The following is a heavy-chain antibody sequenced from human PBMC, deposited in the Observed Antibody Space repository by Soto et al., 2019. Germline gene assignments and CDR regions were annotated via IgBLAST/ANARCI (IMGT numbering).Heavy chain of an antibody. CDR3: ARRVPPRSGGWGWFDP. V-gene: IGHV4-30-4*01. J-gene: IGHJ5*02. Sequence: SETLSLTCTVSGDSISGWDYYWSWIRHPPGKGLEWIGYIYYSGITYYDPSLKSRVSILVDTSKNHFSLKLSSVTAADTAVYYCARRVPPRSGGWGWFDPWGQGTLVTVSS. CDR1: GDSISGWDYY. CDR2: IYYSGIT. D-gene: IGHD6-25*01.